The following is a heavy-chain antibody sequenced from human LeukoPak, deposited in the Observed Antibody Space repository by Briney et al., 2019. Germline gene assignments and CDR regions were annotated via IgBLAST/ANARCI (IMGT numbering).Heavy chain of an antibody. CDR2: ISYDGSNK. V-gene: IGHV3-30*04. J-gene: IGHJ4*02. CDR1: GFTFNSYA. D-gene: IGHD1-26*01. CDR3: ARGYSGSYL. Sequence: GGSLRLSCAASGFTFNSYAMHWVRQAPGKGLEWVAVISYDGSNKYYADSVKGRFTISRDNSKNTLHLQMNSLRAEDTAVYFCARGYSGSYLWGQGTLVTVSS.